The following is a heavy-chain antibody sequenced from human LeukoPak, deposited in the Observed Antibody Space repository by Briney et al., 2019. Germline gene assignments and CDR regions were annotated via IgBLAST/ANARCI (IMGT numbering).Heavy chain of an antibody. Sequence: SEALSLTCSVYGGSFRGYYWSWIRQSPEKGLEWIGQIYHTGSTNYNPSLASRVTISLDISKSQFSLKLTSVTAADTAVYYCARDDFGVALGGVWSIGTTVTVSS. CDR1: GGSFRGYY. V-gene: IGHV4-34*01. CDR3: ARDDFGVALGGV. D-gene: IGHD3-3*01. CDR2: IYHTGST. J-gene: IGHJ6*04.